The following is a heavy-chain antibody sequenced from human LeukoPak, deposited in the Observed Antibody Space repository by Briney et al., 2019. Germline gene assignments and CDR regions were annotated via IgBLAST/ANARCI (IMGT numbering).Heavy chain of an antibody. CDR3: ASAKYTKYYFDY. J-gene: IGHJ4*02. CDR2: IYYSGST. D-gene: IGHD4/OR15-4a*01. CDR1: GGSISSHY. Sequence: SETLPLTCTVSGGSISSHYWSWIRQPPGKGLEWIGYIYYSGSTNYNPSLKSRVTISVDTSKNQFSLKLSSVTAADTAVYYCASAKYTKYYFDYWGQGTLVTVSS. V-gene: IGHV4-59*11.